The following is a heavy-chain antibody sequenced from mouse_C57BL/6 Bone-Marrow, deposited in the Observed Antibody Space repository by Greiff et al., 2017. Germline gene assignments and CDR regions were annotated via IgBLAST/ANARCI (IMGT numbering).Heavy chain of an antibody. Sequence: QVQLQQSGAELVRPGASVKLSCKASGYTFTDYYINWVKQRPGQGLEWIARIYPGSGNTYYNEKFKGKATLTAEKSSSTAYMQLSSLTSEDSAVYFCARNYGSGSSFAYWGQGTLVTVSA. CDR1: GYTFTDYY. J-gene: IGHJ3*01. CDR3: ARNYGSGSSFAY. CDR2: IYPGSGNT. D-gene: IGHD1-1*01. V-gene: IGHV1-76*01.